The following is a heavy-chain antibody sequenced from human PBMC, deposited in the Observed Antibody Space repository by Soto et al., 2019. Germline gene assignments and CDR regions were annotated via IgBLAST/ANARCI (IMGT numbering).Heavy chain of an antibody. CDR3: ARSAPCSYYGGSGTFDS. V-gene: IGHV4-4*02. D-gene: IGHD3-10*01. Sequence: QLQLQESGPGLVRPSGTLSLTCAVSGGFTSTNNWWSWVRQSPGKGLEWIGDAYHSGSTEYNSSLRGRLSISVDKSKNQISLKLTSATAADTAVYYCARSAPCSYYGGSGTFDSWGQGILVTVSS. CDR1: GGFTSTNNW. J-gene: IGHJ4*02. CDR2: AYHSGST.